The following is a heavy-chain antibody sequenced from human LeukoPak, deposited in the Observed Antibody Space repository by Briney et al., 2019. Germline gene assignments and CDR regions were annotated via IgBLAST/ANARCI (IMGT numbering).Heavy chain of an antibody. D-gene: IGHD6-6*01. CDR3: AKPGPTYSSSSGHGY. J-gene: IGHJ4*02. CDR1: GFTFNNYV. V-gene: IGHV3-23*01. CDR2: ISGSGSDT. Sequence: LGGSLRLSCEASGFTFNNYVMSWVRQVRGKGLEWVSAISGSGSDTYYADSVKGRFTISRDNSKNTLYLQMNSLRAEDTALYYCAKPGPTYSSSSGHGYWGQGTLVTVSS.